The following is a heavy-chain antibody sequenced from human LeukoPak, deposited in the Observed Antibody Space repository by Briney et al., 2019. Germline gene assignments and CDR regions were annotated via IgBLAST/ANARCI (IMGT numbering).Heavy chain of an antibody. V-gene: IGHV4-59*01. J-gene: IGHJ3*02. D-gene: IGHD5-18*01. CDR2: IYYSGST. CDR1: GGSISSYY. CDR3: ARVDGDTADAFDI. Sequence: SETLSLTCTVSGGSISSYYWSWIRQPPGKGLEWIGYIYYSGSTNYNPSLKSRVTISVDTSKNQFSLELSSVTAADTAVYYCARVDGDTADAFDIWGQGTMVTVSS.